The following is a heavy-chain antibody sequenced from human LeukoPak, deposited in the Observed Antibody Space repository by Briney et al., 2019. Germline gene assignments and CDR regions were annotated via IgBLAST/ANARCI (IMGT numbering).Heavy chain of an antibody. D-gene: IGHD1-7*01. Sequence: GASVKVSCKASGYTFTSYGISWVRQAPGQGLEWMGWISAYNGNTNYAQKLQGRVTMTTDTSTSTAYMDLRSLRSDDTAVYYCARESTSRTYSVGDFGYWGQGTLVTVSS. CDR2: ISAYNGNT. J-gene: IGHJ4*02. CDR1: GYTFTSYG. CDR3: ARESTSRTYSVGDFGY. V-gene: IGHV1-18*01.